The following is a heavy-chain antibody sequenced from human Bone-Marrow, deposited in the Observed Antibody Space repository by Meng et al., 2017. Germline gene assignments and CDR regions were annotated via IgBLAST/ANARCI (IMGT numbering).Heavy chain of an antibody. Sequence: SETLSLTCAVYGGSFSGYYWSWIRQPPGKGLEWIGGINHSGSTNYNPSLKSRVTISVDTSKNQFSLKLSSVTAADTAVYYCARVSRDYDFLGPYGMDVWGQGTTVTVSS. J-gene: IGHJ6*02. CDR1: GGSFSGYY. CDR3: ARVSRDYDFLGPYGMDV. CDR2: INHSGST. D-gene: IGHD3-3*01. V-gene: IGHV4-34*01.